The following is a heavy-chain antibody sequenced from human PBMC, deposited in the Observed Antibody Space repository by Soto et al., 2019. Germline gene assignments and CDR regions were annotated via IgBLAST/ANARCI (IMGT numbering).Heavy chain of an antibody. CDR2: IKQDGNEK. V-gene: IGHV3-7*03. CDR3: ARGTRRDCSTTTCYDYYYGMDA. Sequence: EVQLVESGGGLVQPGGSLRLSCAASAFTFSSYWMSWVRQAPGKGLEWVANIKQDGNEKYYEDSVKGRFTISRDNAKNSLYLQMNSLRDEDTAVYYCARGTRRDCSTTTCYDYYYGMDAWGQGTTVTVSS. D-gene: IGHD2-2*01. J-gene: IGHJ6*02. CDR1: AFTFSSYW.